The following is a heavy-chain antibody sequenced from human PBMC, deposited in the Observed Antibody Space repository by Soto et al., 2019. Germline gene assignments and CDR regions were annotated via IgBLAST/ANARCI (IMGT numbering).Heavy chain of an antibody. D-gene: IGHD6-19*01. CDR1: GYTFTGYY. CDR3: ARDRAVAFRYYYYYYGMDV. V-gene: IGHV1-2*02. CDR2: INPNSGGT. Sequence: ASVKVSCKASGYTFTGYYMHCVRQAPGQGLAWMGWINPNSGGTNYAQKFQGRVTMTRDTSISTAYMELSRLRSDGTAVYYCARDRAVAFRYYYYYYGMDVGGQGTTVTVSS. J-gene: IGHJ6*02.